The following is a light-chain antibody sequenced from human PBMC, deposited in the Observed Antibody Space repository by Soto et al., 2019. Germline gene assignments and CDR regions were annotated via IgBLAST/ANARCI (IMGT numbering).Light chain of an antibody. J-gene: IGLJ2*01. Sequence: QSALTQPASVSGSPGQSITISCTGTSSDIGGYNYVSWYQQHPGKAPKLMIYDVSTRPSGVSNRFSGSKSGNTASLTISGFQAEDEADYYCSSQAVSSTLVFGVGTKLTVL. CDR3: SSQAVSSTLV. V-gene: IGLV2-14*01. CDR1: SSDIGGYNY. CDR2: DVS.